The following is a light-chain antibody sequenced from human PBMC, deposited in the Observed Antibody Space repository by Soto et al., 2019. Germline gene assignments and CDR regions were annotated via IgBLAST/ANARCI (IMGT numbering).Light chain of an antibody. CDR3: QSYYSSDVV. Sequence: NFMLTQPHSVSESPGKTVSISCTRSSGDIANNYVQWFQQRPGSAPTTVIYKGNQRPSGVPDRLSGSIDSSSNSASLTISGLKTEDEADYFCQSYYSSDVVFGGGTKLTVL. J-gene: IGLJ2*01. V-gene: IGLV6-57*04. CDR1: SGDIANNY. CDR2: KGN.